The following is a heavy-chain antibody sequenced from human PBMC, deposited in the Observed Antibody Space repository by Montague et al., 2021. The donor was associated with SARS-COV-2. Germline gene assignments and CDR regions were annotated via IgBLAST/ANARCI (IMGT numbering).Heavy chain of an antibody. CDR3: ARGNSSGWYGYYYYGMDV. Sequence: SETLSLTCAVSGGSISSSNWWSWVRQPPGKGLEWIGEIYHSGSTNYNPSLKSRVTISVDESKNQFSLKLSSVTAADTAVYYCARGNSSGWYGYYYYGMDVWGQGTTVTVSS. D-gene: IGHD6-19*01. CDR2: IYHSGST. CDR1: GGSISSSNW. J-gene: IGHJ6*02. V-gene: IGHV4-4*02.